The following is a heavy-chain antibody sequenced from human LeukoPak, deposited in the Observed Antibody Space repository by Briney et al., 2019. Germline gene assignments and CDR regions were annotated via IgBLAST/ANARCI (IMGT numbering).Heavy chain of an antibody. J-gene: IGHJ4*02. CDR3: ASYGDAAFFFDY. Sequence: PGASVKVSCKASGGTFSSYAISWVRQAPGQGLEWMGRTIPILGIANYAQKFQGRVTITADKSTSTAYMELSSLRSEDTAVYYCASYGDAAFFFDYWGQGTLVTVSS. V-gene: IGHV1-69*04. CDR1: GGTFSSYA. CDR2: TIPILGIA. D-gene: IGHD4-17*01.